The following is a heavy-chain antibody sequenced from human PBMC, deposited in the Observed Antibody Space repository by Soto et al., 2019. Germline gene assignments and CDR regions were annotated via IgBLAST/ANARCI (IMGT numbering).Heavy chain of an antibody. V-gene: IGHV3-30*18. CDR3: AKHYDFWLYGMDV. Sequence: QVQLVESGGGVVQPGRSLRLSCAASRFTFSNYGMHWVRQAPGKGLEWVAVISYDGSNKYYADSVKGRFTISRDNSKNTLYLQMNSLRAEDTAVYYCAKHYDFWLYGMDVWGKGTTVTVSS. D-gene: IGHD3-3*01. CDR2: ISYDGSNK. J-gene: IGHJ6*04. CDR1: RFTFSNYG.